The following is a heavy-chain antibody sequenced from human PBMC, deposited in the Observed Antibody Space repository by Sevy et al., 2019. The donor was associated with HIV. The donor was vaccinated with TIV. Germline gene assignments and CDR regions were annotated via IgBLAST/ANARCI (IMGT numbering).Heavy chain of an antibody. Sequence: GGSLRLSCAASGFTLEDYALHWVRQPQGKGWEWVSGISWNRGSIGYADSVKGRFTISRDNAKNSLYLQMNSLRAEDTALYYCAKGVDYGVTNWFDPWGQGTLVTVSS. CDR3: AKGVDYGVTNWFDP. J-gene: IGHJ5*02. V-gene: IGHV3-9*01. CDR1: GFTLEDYA. CDR2: ISWNRGSI. D-gene: IGHD3-10*01.